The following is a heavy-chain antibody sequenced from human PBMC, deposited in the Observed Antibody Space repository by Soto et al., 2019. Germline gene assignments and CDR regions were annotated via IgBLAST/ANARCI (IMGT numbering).Heavy chain of an antibody. CDR2: IIPIFGTA. V-gene: IGHV1-69*13. Sequence: ASVKVSCKASGGTFSSYAISWVRQAPGQGLEWMGGIIPIFGTANYAQKFQGRVTITADESTSTAYMELSSLRSEDTAVYYCARRASGWYADDAFDIWGQGTMVTVSS. D-gene: IGHD6-19*01. CDR1: GGTFSSYA. CDR3: ARRASGWYADDAFDI. J-gene: IGHJ3*02.